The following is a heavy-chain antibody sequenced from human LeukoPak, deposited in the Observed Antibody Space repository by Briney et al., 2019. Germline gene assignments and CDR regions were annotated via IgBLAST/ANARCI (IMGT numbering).Heavy chain of an antibody. CDR1: GASISSSSYR. D-gene: IGHD6-6*01. J-gene: IGHJ4*02. CDR3: ARLNIAVRFFDY. Sequence: SETLSLTCTVSGASISSSSYRWGWIRQPPAKGLEWFGNFYYSGNTHYNPSLKSRLTMSVDTSKNQFSLNLSSVTAADTAVYYCARLNIAVRFFDYWGQGILVTVSS. V-gene: IGHV4-39*07. CDR2: FYYSGNT.